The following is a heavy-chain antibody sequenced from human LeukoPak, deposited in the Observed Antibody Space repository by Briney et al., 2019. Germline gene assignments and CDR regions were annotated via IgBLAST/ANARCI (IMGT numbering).Heavy chain of an antibody. V-gene: IGHV7-4-1*02. CDR2: INTNTGNP. CDR3: AREPPLRYFDWSQGPYFDY. J-gene: IGHJ4*02. Sequence: ASVKVSCTASGYTFTSYALNWVRQAPGQGLEWMGWINTNTGNPTYAQGFTGRFVFSLDTSVSTAYLQISSLKAEDTAVYYCAREPPLRYFDWSQGPYFDYWGQGTLVTVSS. CDR1: GYTFTSYA. D-gene: IGHD3-9*01.